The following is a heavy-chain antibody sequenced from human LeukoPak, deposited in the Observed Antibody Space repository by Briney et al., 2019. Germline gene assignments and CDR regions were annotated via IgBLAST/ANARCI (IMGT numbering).Heavy chain of an antibody. Sequence: ASVKVSCKASGYAFTNFGMNWVRQAPGQGLEWMGWINTNTGNPAYAQGFTGRFVFSLDTSVSTAYLQISGLKAEDTAVYYCARLRRNYYDDSGYHFAYWGQGTLVTVSS. D-gene: IGHD3-22*01. V-gene: IGHV7-4-1*02. CDR3: ARLRRNYYDDSGYHFAY. J-gene: IGHJ4*02. CDR1: GYAFTNFG. CDR2: INTNTGNP.